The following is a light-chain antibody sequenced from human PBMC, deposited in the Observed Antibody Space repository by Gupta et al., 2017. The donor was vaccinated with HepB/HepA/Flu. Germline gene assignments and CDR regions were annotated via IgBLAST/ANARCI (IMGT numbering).Light chain of an antibody. Sequence: DIQMTQSPSSLSASVGDRVTLTCQASQDINNYLNWYQQKPGEAPKLLIYDASSLETGVPSRFSGSGSGTDFTFTISSLQPEDIATYYCQQYNNLPPLTFGQGTRLEIK. CDR3: QQYNNLPPLT. J-gene: IGKJ5*01. V-gene: IGKV1-33*01. CDR2: DAS. CDR1: QDINNY.